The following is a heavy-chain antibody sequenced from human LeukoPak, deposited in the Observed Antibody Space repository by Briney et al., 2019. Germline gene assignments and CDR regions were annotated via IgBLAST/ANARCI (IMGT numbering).Heavy chain of an antibody. V-gene: IGHV1-69*04. D-gene: IGHD3-22*01. Sequence: GASVKVSCKASGGTFSSYAIRWVRQAPGQGLEWMGRIIPILGIANYAQKFQGRVTITADKSTSTAYMELSSLRSEDTAVYYCARHYYDSSGYYVWFDPWGQGTLVTVSS. CDR2: IIPILGIA. J-gene: IGHJ5*02. CDR1: GGTFSSYA. CDR3: ARHYYDSSGYYVWFDP.